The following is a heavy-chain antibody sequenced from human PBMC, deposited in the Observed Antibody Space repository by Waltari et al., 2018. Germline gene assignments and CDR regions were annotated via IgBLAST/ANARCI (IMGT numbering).Heavy chain of an antibody. CDR2: IYINGRT. Sequence: QVQVQESGPGLVKPSQTLSLTCTVSGGSINSGNYYWSWIRQPAGKGLEWVGRIYINGRTNYSPSLKSRVTISVDTSKNQCSLKLSSVTATDTAVFYCARGWGIAAAGNAFDIWGQGTMVTVSS. D-gene: IGHD6-13*01. CDR3: ARGWGIAAAGNAFDI. J-gene: IGHJ3*02. V-gene: IGHV4-61*02. CDR1: GGSINSGNYY.